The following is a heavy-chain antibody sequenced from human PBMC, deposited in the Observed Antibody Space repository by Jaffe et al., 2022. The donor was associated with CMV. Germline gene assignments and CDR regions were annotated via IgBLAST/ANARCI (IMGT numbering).Heavy chain of an antibody. CDR1: GYTFTSYY. V-gene: IGHV1-46*01. D-gene: IGHD3-16*02. Sequence: QVQLVQSGAEVKKPGASVKVSCKASGYTFTSYYMHWVRQAPGQGLEWMGIINPSGGSTSYAQKFQGRVTMTRDTSTSTVYMELSSLRSEDTAVYYCASSMITFGGVIVTDYWGQGTLVTVSS. CDR3: ASSMITFGGVIVTDY. J-gene: IGHJ4*02. CDR2: INPSGGST.